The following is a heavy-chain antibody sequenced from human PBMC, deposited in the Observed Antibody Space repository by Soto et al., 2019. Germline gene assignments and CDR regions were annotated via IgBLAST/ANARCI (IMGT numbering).Heavy chain of an antibody. D-gene: IGHD2-15*01. CDR3: ASVVVAASDAFDI. Sequence: PGESLKISCKGSGYSFTSYWIGLVRQMPGKGLEWMGIIYPGGSDTRYSPSFQGQVTISADKSISTAYLQWSSLKASDTAMYYCASVVVAASDAFDIWGQGTMVTVSS. CDR2: IYPGGSDT. CDR1: GYSFTSYW. V-gene: IGHV5-51*01. J-gene: IGHJ3*02.